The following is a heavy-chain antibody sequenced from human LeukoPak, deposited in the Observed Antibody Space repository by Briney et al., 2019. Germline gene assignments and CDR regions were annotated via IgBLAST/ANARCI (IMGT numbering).Heavy chain of an antibody. J-gene: IGHJ4*02. D-gene: IGHD2-2*01. CDR1: DFTFSGYS. CDR3: ARESRAYCSSSSCQFDY. Sequence: KSGGSLRLSCAASDFTFSGYSMNWVRQAPGKGLEWVSSIRSSSSYIYYAGSVKGRFTISRDNAKNSLYLQMSSLRAEDTAVYYCARESRAYCSSSSCQFDYWGQGTLVTVSS. V-gene: IGHV3-21*01. CDR2: IRSSSSYI.